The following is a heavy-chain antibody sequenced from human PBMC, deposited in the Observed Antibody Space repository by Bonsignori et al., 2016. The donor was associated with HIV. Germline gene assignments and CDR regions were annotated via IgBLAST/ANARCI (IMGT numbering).Heavy chain of an antibody. Sequence: EVQLVESGGGLVPPGGSLRLSCATSGFPFSSFGMSWFRQAPGKGLEWLAYFRNSNIMYGDSVKGRFIISRDDARKSLYLQMNSLRAEDTAVYYCARDDKWAFDYWGQGTLVHRLL. CDR3: ARDDKWAFDY. CDR2: FRNSNI. CDR1: GFPFSSFG. J-gene: IGHJ4*02. V-gene: IGHV3-48*01. D-gene: IGHD1-26*01.